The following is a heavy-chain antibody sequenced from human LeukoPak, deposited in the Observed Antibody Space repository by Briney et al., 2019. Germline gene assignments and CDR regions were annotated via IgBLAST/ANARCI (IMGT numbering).Heavy chain of an antibody. D-gene: IGHD1-1*01. CDR2: ISYDGSNK. Sequence: GGSLRLSCAASGFTFSSYAMHWVRQAPGKGLEWVAVISYDGSNKKYADSVKGRFTISRDNAKNSLYLQMNSLGAEDTAVYYCARDLKGRLGLDYWGQGTLVTVSS. V-gene: IGHV3-30*04. CDR3: ARDLKGRLGLDY. CDR1: GFTFSSYA. J-gene: IGHJ4*02.